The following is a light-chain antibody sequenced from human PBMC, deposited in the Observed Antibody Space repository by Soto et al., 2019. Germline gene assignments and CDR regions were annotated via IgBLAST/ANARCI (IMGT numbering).Light chain of an antibody. CDR3: FSFTTDWTHV. CDR2: EVS. V-gene: IGLV2-14*01. Sequence: QSLLTQPASVSGSRGQSITISCTGSISDIVAYNYVSSFQQYPGKAPKLIISEVSNRPSGVSNRFSGSKSGTAASLTISGLQTEDEADYFCFSFTTDWTHVFGTGTKVTVL. CDR1: ISDIVAYNY. J-gene: IGLJ1*01.